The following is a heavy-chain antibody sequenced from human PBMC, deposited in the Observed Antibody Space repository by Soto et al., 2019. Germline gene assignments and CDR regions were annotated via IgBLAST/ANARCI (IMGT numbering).Heavy chain of an antibody. CDR3: ANAPYYYYYGMDV. Sequence: SKTMSLTRPVCGSSTGSLASYWTCIRQHPGKGLEWIGYIYYSGSTYYNPSLKSRVTISVDTSKNQFSLKLSSVTAADTAVYYCANAPYYYYYGMDVWGQGTTVT. CDR1: GSSTGSLASY. J-gene: IGHJ6*02. V-gene: IGHV4-31*03. CDR2: IYYSGST.